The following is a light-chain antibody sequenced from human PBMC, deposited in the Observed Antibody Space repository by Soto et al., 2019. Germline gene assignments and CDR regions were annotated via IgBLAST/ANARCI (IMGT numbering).Light chain of an antibody. CDR3: SSYTSSSTLV. J-gene: IGLJ3*02. CDR2: DVT. CDR1: TSDVGAYNY. Sequence: QSALTQPASVSGSLGQSITISCTGTTSDVGAYNYVSWYQQHPGKAPQLVIYDVTNRPSGVSNRFSGSKSGNTASLTISGLQADDEADYYCSSYTSSSTLVFGGGTKLTVL. V-gene: IGLV2-14*03.